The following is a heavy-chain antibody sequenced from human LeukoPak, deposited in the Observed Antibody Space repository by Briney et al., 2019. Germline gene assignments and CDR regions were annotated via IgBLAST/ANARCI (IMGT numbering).Heavy chain of an antibody. CDR3: AKDPFNGIAAVYFDY. CDR1: GFTFDDYA. V-gene: IGHV3-9*01. D-gene: IGHD6-13*01. CDR2: ISWNSGSI. J-gene: IGHJ4*02. Sequence: PGGSLSLSCAASGFTFDDYAMHWVRPAPGKGLEWVSGISWNSGSIGYADSVKGRFTISRDNAKNSLYLQMNSLRAEDTALYYCAKDPFNGIAAVYFDYWGQGTLVTVSS.